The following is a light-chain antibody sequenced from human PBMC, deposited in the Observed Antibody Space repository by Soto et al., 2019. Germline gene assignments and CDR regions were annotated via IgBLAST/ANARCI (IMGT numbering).Light chain of an antibody. Sequence: QLVLTQPPSLSGAPGQRVTISCTGSSSNIGGGYDVHWYQQLPGTAPKLLFYGNSNRASGVPDRFSGSKSGPSASLAITGLQAEDEADYYCQSYDSSLSVVFGGGTKLTVL. CDR3: QSYDSSLSVV. J-gene: IGLJ2*01. CDR1: SSNIGGGYD. CDR2: GNS. V-gene: IGLV1-40*01.